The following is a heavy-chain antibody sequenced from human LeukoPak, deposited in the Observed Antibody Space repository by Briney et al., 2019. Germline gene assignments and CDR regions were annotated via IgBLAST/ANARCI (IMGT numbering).Heavy chain of an antibody. CDR3: ARDFGYYYDLFDP. Sequence: SETLSLTCTVTGGSISSGGHYWSWIRRHPEQGLEWIGSIYNTERAYYNPSFKNRLAISVITSDNQFSLNVNSVTAADTAVYYCARDFGYYYDLFDPWGQGTLVTVSS. V-gene: IGHV4-31*03. D-gene: IGHD3-22*01. CDR2: IYNTERA. CDR1: GGSISSGGHY. J-gene: IGHJ5*02.